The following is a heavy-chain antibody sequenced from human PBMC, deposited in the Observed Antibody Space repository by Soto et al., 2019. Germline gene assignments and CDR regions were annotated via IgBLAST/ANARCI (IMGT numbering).Heavy chain of an antibody. CDR3: AKDLNDYVWGSYRYSYFDY. V-gene: IGHV3-23*01. Sequence: PGGSLRLSCAASGFTFSSYAMSWVRQAPGKGLEWVSAISGSGGSTYYADSVKGRFTISRDNSKNTLYLQMNSLRAEDTAVYYCAKDLNDYVWGSYRYSYFDYWGQGTLVTVSS. J-gene: IGHJ4*02. CDR2: ISGSGGST. CDR1: GFTFSSYA. D-gene: IGHD3-16*02.